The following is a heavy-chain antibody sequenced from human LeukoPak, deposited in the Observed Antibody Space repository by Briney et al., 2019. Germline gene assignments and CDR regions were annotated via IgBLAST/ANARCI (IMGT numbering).Heavy chain of an antibody. CDR2: IKQDGSEK. J-gene: IGHJ4*02. Sequence: PGGSLRLSCAASGFTFSSYSMNWVRQAPGKGLEWVANIKQDGSEKYYVDSVKGRFTISRDNAKNSLYLQMNSLRAEDTAVYYCARDYAPYYDFWSGYYAMDYWGQGTLVTVSS. D-gene: IGHD3-3*01. CDR3: ARDYAPYYDFWSGYYAMDY. V-gene: IGHV3-7*01. CDR1: GFTFSSYS.